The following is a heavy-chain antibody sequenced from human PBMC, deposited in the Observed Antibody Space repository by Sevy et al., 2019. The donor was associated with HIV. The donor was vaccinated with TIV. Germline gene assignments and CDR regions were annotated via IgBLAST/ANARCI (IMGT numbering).Heavy chain of an antibody. CDR3: ARDGCCSSTSGLLYFDS. J-gene: IGHJ4*02. V-gene: IGHV3-21*06. Sequence: GGSLRLSCAASGFTFSDYDMNWVRQAPGKGLEWVSTISGRGSYIHYADSVRGRFTISRDNAKNSLYLQMNSLRADDTAVYFCARDGCCSSTSGLLYFDSWGQGALVTVSS. D-gene: IGHD2-2*01. CDR2: ISGRGSYI. CDR1: GFTFSDYD.